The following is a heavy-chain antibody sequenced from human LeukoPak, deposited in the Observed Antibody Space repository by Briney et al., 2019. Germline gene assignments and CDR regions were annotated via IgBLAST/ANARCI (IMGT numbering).Heavy chain of an antibody. D-gene: IGHD6-19*01. Sequence: QPGGSLRLSCAASGFTFDDYAMHWVRQAPGKGLEWVSGISWNSGSIGYADSVKGRFTISRDNAKNSLYLQMNSLRAEDTALYYCAKDMGSGWVFNYWGQGTLVTVSS. V-gene: IGHV3-9*01. CDR1: GFTFDDYA. J-gene: IGHJ4*02. CDR3: AKDMGSGWVFNY. CDR2: ISWNSGSI.